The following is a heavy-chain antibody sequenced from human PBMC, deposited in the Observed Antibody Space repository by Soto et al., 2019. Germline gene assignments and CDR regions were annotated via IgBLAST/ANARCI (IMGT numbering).Heavy chain of an antibody. D-gene: IGHD1-26*01. CDR1: GFTFSSYS. J-gene: IGHJ3*02. CDR2: ISSSSSYI. V-gene: IGHV3-21*01. Sequence: GGSLRLSCAASGFTFSSYSMNWVRQAPGKGLEWVSSISSSSSYIYYADSVKGRFTISRDNAKNSLYLQMNSLRAEDTAVYYCASPPRIVGATTDAFDIWGQGTMVTVSS. CDR3: ASPPRIVGATTDAFDI.